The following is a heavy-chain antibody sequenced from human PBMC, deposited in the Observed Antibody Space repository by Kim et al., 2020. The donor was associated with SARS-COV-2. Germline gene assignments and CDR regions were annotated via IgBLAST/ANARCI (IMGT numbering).Heavy chain of an antibody. CDR3: ARDLIIGSGLDY. Sequence: GGSLRLSCAASGFTFSSYSMNWVRQAPGKGLEWVSSISSSSSYIYYADSVKGRFTISRDNAKNSLYLQMNSLRAEDTAVYYCARDLIIGSGLDYWGQGTLVTVSS. CDR2: ISSSSSYI. V-gene: IGHV3-21*01. J-gene: IGHJ4*02. CDR1: GFTFSSYS. D-gene: IGHD6-19*01.